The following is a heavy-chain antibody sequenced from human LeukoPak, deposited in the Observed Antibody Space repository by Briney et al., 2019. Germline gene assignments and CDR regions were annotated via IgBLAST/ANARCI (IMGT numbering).Heavy chain of an antibody. Sequence: GGSLRLSCAASGFTFSSYWMHWVRQAPGKGLVWVSRINSDGSSTSYADSVKGRFTISRDNAKNTLYLQMNSLRAEDTAVYYCARVRCSSTSCKYTGAFDIWGQGTMVTVSS. CDR1: GFTFSSYW. J-gene: IGHJ3*02. D-gene: IGHD2-2*01. V-gene: IGHV3-74*01. CDR2: INSDGSST. CDR3: ARVRCSSTSCKYTGAFDI.